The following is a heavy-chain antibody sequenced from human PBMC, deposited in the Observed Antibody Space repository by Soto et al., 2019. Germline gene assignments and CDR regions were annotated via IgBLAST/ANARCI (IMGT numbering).Heavy chain of an antibody. Sequence: QSGGSLRLSCAASGFTFSSYWMSWVRQAPGKGLEWVANIEQDGSEKYYVDSVKGRFTISRDNAKNSLFLQMNSLRAEDTAVYYCANLVAGTEGDYWGQGTLVTVSS. CDR3: ANLVAGTEGDY. CDR1: GFTFSSYW. V-gene: IGHV3-7*03. J-gene: IGHJ4*02. CDR2: IEQDGSEK. D-gene: IGHD6-19*01.